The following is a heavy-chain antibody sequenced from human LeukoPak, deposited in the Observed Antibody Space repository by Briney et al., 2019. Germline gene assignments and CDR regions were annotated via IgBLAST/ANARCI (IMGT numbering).Heavy chain of an antibody. CDR1: GFTFDDYG. J-gene: IGHJ5*02. D-gene: IGHD2-2*01. CDR3: ARDAGKYQPVVRKHYNWFDP. Sequence: GGSLRLSCAASGFTFDDYGMSWVRQAPGKGLEWVSIISSGSSYIRYADSVKGRFTISRDNAKNSLYLQMNSLRAEDTAVYYCARDAGKYQPVVRKHYNWFDPWGQGTLVTVSS. CDR2: ISSGSSYI. V-gene: IGHV3-21*04.